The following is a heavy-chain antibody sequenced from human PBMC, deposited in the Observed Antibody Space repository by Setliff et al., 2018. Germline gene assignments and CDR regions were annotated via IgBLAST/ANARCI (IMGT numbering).Heavy chain of an antibody. CDR2: INTRTGNP. CDR3: ARASSFGTIVYRGHYYMDV. Sequence: ASVKVSCKASGYTLTTYFMNWVRQAPGQGLEWMGYINTRTGNPMYAQGFTGRFVFSLDTSVSTAYLQISSLKAEDTAVYYCARASSFGTIVYRGHYYMDVWGKGTTVTVSS. V-gene: IGHV7-4-1*02. J-gene: IGHJ6*03. D-gene: IGHD2-15*01. CDR1: GYTLTTYF.